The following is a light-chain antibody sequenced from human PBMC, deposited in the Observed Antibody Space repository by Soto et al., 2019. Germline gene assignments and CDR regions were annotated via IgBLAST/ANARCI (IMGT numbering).Light chain of an antibody. V-gene: IGLV2-11*01. Sequence: QSVLTQPRSVSGSPGQSVTISCTGTSSDVGGYNYVSWYQQHTGKAPKLMIYDVSKRPSGVPDRFSGSKSGNTASLTISGLQAENDADYYCCSYAGSYTGVFGTGTKLAVL. CDR2: DVS. J-gene: IGLJ1*01. CDR3: CSYAGSYTGV. CDR1: SSDVGGYNY.